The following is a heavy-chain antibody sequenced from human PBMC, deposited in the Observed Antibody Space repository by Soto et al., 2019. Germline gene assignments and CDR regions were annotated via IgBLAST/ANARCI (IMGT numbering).Heavy chain of an antibody. J-gene: IGHJ6*02. Sequence: SETLSLTCSVSGGSMTSYYWSWIRQPAGKGLEWIGRIYTSGGTNYNPSLKSRVTMSRDTSKKQISLKLNSVTAADTAVYHCARGAVTGVDYGLDVWGQGTTVTVSS. V-gene: IGHV4-4*07. CDR2: IYTSGGT. D-gene: IGHD4-4*01. CDR3: ARGAVTGVDYGLDV. CDR1: GGSMTSYY.